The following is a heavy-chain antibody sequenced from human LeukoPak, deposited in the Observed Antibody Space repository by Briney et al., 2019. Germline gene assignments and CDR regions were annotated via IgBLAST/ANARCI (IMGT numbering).Heavy chain of an antibody. D-gene: IGHD2-2*01. J-gene: IGHJ4*02. CDR1: GFTFNNYA. CDR2: ISGSGSGT. Sequence: SGGSLILSCAASGFTFNNYAMNWVRQAPGKGLEWVSAISGSGSGTYYADAVKGRFTISRDNSKNTLYLQMNSLRAEDTAVYYCAKARSAVVGSKEGIDYWGQGTLVTVSS. V-gene: IGHV3-23*01. CDR3: AKARSAVVGSKEGIDY.